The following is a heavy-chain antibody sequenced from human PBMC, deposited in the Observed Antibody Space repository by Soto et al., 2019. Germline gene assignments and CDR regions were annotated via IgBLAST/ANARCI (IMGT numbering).Heavy chain of an antibody. J-gene: IGHJ5*02. CDR2: IYYSGST. CDR3: ARRGGEGYFDWLLYGNWFDP. Sequence: SETLSLTCTVSGGSISSYYWSWIRQPPGKGLEWIGYIYYSGSTNYNPSLKSRVTISVDTSKNQFSLKLSSVTAADTAVYYCARRGGEGYFDWLLYGNWFDPWGQGTLVTVS. V-gene: IGHV4-59*08. D-gene: IGHD3-9*01. CDR1: GGSISSYY.